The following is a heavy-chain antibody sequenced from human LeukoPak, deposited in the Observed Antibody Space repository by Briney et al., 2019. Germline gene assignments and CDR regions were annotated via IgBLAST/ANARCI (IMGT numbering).Heavy chain of an antibody. D-gene: IGHD3-10*01. Sequence: SQTLSLTCTVSGGSINNPNYYWSWIRQPAGKGLEWIGRISTTGSTSYGPSLKSRVIIPIDTSKNQFSLRLSSATAADTAVYYCASHQYGSGSYYHDYWGQGALVTVSS. V-gene: IGHV4-61*02. CDR1: GGSINNPNYY. CDR3: ASHQYGSGSYYHDY. CDR2: ISTTGST. J-gene: IGHJ4*02.